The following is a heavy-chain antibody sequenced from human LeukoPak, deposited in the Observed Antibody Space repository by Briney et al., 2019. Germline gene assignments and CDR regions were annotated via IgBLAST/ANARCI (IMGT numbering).Heavy chain of an antibody. V-gene: IGHV3-30*04. CDR2: ISYDGSSK. J-gene: IGHJ4*02. Sequence: QPGGSLRLSCTASEFTFGDYAMTWVRQAPGKGLEWVALISYDGSSKYYADSVKGRFTVSRDNSKNTLYLQMNSLRAEDTAVYYCARDLQYLLLMGEIDYWGQGTLVTVSS. CDR1: EFTFGDYA. D-gene: IGHD4-11*01. CDR3: ARDLQYLLLMGEIDY.